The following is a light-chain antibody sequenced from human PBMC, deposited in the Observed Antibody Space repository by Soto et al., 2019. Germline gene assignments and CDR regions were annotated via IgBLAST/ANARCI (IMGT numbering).Light chain of an antibody. J-gene: IGKJ5*01. V-gene: IGKV3-15*01. CDR2: DAS. CDR3: QQYNNWPPIT. Sequence: ETVMTQSPATLSVSPGERATLSCRASQSVSSRLAWYQQKPGQPPRLLIYDASTRATAIPARFSGSGSGTEFTLTISSLQSEDFAVYYCQQYNNWPPITFGQGTRLEIK. CDR1: QSVSSR.